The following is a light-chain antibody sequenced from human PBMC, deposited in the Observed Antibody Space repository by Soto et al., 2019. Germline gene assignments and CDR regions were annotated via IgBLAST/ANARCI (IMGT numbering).Light chain of an antibody. CDR1: QSVGSY. Sequence: EIFLTQSPATLSLSPGERATLSCRASQSVGSYLAWYQQKPGQAPRLLIYNASNRATGTPDRFSGSGSGTDFTLIISSLEPEDFAVYYCQQRSDWPPASTFGGGTKVEIK. CDR2: NAS. V-gene: IGKV3-11*01. CDR3: QQRSDWPPAST. J-gene: IGKJ4*01.